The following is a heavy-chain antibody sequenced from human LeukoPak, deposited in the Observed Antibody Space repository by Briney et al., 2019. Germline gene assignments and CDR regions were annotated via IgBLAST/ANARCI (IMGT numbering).Heavy chain of an antibody. CDR1: GFTFSSYR. CDR3: ARGMTPGWYNWFDP. V-gene: IGHV3-74*01. J-gene: IGHJ5*02. CDR2: INSDGSST. Sequence: PGGSLRLSCAASGFTFSSYRMHWVRQAPGKGLVWVSSINSDGSSTTYADSVKGRFTISRDNAKNTLYLQMNSRRAEDTAVYYCARGMTPGWYNWFDPWGQGTLVTVSS. D-gene: IGHD6-19*01.